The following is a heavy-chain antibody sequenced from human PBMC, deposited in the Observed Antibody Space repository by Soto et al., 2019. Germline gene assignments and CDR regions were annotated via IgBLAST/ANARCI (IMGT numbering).Heavy chain of an antibody. CDR1: GFTFSNYP. Sequence: EVQRVESGGGLVKPGGYLRLSCGVYGFTFSNYPMNWVRQAPRKGLEWVSSISPSSSYIYYADSVKGRFTISRDNAKNSLYLQINSLRAEDTAVFYCARDREYTSGTIDYWGQGTLVTVSS. J-gene: IGHJ4*02. D-gene: IGHD6-19*01. CDR2: ISPSSSYI. CDR3: ARDREYTSGTIDY. V-gene: IGHV3-21*01.